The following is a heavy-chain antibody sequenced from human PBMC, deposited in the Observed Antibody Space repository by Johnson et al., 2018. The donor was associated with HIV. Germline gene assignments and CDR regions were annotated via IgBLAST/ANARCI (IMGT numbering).Heavy chain of an antibody. J-gene: IGHJ3*02. CDR3: ARDPIAFRNYYGSGSASDI. CDR1: GFTVSSNY. Sequence: VQLVESGGGVVQPGGSLRLSCAASGFTVSSNYMSWVRQAPGKGLEWVSVIYSGGSTYYADSVKGRFTISSDNSKNTLFLQMNSLRPEATAVYHCARDPIAFRNYYGSGSASDIWGQGTMVTVSS. D-gene: IGHD3-10*01. V-gene: IGHV3-66*02. CDR2: IYSGGST.